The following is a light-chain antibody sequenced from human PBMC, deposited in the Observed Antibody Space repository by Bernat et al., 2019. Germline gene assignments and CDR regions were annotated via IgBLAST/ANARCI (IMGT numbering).Light chain of an antibody. CDR3: QQYYTYPPT. J-gene: IGKJ5*01. V-gene: IGKV1-9*01. CDR1: QGISSY. CDR2: AAS. Sequence: DIQLTQSPSFLSASVGDRVTITCRASQGISSYLAWYQQRPGTAPKLLIHAASTLQSGVPSRFSGSGSGTNFSLSINSLQPDDFATYYCQQYYTYPPTFGQGTRL.